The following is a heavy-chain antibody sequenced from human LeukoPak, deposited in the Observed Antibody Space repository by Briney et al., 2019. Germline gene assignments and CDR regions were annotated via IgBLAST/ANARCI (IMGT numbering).Heavy chain of an antibody. J-gene: IGHJ5*02. D-gene: IGHD3-22*01. Sequence: SQTLSLACTVSGGSISSGEYYWSWIRQPPGKGLEWIGYIYYSGSTYYNPSLKSRVTISVDTSKNQFSLKLSSVTAADTAVYYCAREREQNYYDSSGYYYYWFDPWGQGTLVTVSS. CDR2: IYYSGST. V-gene: IGHV4-30-4*08. CDR3: AREREQNYYDSSGYYYYWFDP. CDR1: GGSISSGEYY.